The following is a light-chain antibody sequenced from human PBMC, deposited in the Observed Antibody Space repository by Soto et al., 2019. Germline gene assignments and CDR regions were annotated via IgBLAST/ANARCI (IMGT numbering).Light chain of an antibody. Sequence: EIVLTQSPGTLSLSPGERATLSCRSSHSVSSNYLAWYQQKPGQAPRLLIYDVSSRATGIPDRFSGSGSGTYLTLTISRLEPVDFAVYYCQQYGISPTFGQWTKVKIK. CDR1: HSVSSNY. CDR3: QQYGISPT. CDR2: DVS. V-gene: IGKV3-20*01. J-gene: IGKJ1*01.